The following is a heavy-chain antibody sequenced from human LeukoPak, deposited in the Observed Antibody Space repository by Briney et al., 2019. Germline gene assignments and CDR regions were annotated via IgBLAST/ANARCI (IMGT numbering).Heavy chain of an antibody. D-gene: IGHD4-17*01. CDR2: IRRRANDGTT. CDR3: TRADGDYDHHFFDY. Sequence: GGSLRLSCTGSGFNFGDYGLSWVRQAPGKGLEWIGFIRRRANDGTTEYAASIKGRFTISRDDSKSIAYLQMNGLQTEDTTLYYCTRADGDYDHHFFDYWGQGTQVIVSS. J-gene: IGHJ4*02. V-gene: IGHV3-49*04. CDR1: GFNFGDYG.